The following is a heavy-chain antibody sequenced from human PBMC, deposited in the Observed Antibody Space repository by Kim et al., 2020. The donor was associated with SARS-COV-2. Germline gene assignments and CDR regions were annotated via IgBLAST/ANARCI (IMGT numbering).Heavy chain of an antibody. J-gene: IGHJ4*02. CDR1: GYTFTSYA. CDR3: ASSSSWSEDFDY. Sequence: ASVKVSCKASGYTFTSYAMHWVRQAPGQRLEWMGWINAGNGNTKYSQKFQGRVTITRDTSASTAYMELSSLRSEDTAVYYCASSSSWSEDFDYWGQGTLVTVSS. CDR2: INAGNGNT. V-gene: IGHV1-3*01. D-gene: IGHD6-13*01.